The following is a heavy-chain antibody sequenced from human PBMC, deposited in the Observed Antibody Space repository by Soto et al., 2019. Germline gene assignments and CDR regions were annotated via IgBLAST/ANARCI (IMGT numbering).Heavy chain of an antibody. CDR3: ARSVQSSGWDSWYFDL. CDR2: IYYTGRT. D-gene: IGHD6-19*01. CDR1: AGAISSYY. J-gene: IGHJ2*01. Sequence: PSETLSLTCTVSAGAISSYYWSWIRQPPGKGLEWIAYIYYTGRTNYNPSLKSRVSISVDTSKNQFSLSLRSVSAVDTAVYYCARSVQSSGWDSWYFDLWGRGTLVTVSS. V-gene: IGHV4-59*03.